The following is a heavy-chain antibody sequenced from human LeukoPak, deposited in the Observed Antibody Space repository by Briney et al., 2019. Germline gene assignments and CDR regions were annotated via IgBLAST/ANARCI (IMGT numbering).Heavy chain of an antibody. CDR2: IRKYGSWE. V-gene: IGHV3-7*01. CDR1: GFSFSRYW. J-gene: IGHJ4*02. CDR3: ARDLDYYATDY. Sequence: PGGSLRLSCVASGFSFSRYWMSWVRQAPGKGLEWVAKIRKYGSWEHYVDSMKGQITISRDNAKNSLYLQMNSLIADDTAVYYCARDLDYYATDYWGQGTLVTVSS. D-gene: IGHD3/OR15-3a*01.